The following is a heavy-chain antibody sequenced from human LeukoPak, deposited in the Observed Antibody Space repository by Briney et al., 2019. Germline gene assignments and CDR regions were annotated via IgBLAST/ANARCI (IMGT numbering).Heavy chain of an antibody. V-gene: IGHV3-23*01. J-gene: IGHJ4*02. CDR2: ISGRGVST. D-gene: IGHD1-20*01. CDR1: GFTFSTYA. CDR3: AKAASGNWNDVSDY. Sequence: GGSLKLSCAASGFTFSTYAMSWVRQAPGKGLEWVSAISGRGVSTSYADSVRGRFTISRDNSKNTLYLQMNSLRAEDTAVYYCAKAASGNWNDVSDYWGQGTLVTVSS.